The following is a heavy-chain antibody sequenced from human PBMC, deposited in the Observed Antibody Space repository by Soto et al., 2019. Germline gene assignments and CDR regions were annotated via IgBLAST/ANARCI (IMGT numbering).Heavy chain of an antibody. CDR3: ARVRFGEWGYAMDV. Sequence: QVQLVESGGGLVKPGGSLRLSCVASGLTFSDCYMNWIRQAPGQGLEWVSYISSSGSSINYAGSVKGRFTISRDNAKNSLYLQMNSLRAEDTAMYYCARVRFGEWGYAMDVWGQGTTVTVSS. J-gene: IGHJ6*02. V-gene: IGHV3-11*01. CDR2: ISSSGSSI. CDR1: GLTFSDCY. D-gene: IGHD3-10*01.